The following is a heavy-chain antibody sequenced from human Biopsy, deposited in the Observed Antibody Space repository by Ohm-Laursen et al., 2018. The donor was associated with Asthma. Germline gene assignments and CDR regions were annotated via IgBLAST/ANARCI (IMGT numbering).Heavy chain of an antibody. Sequence: QTLTLTCAVSGGSISSGGYSWSWIRQPPGKGLEWIGYIYHSGSTYYNPSLKSRVTISVDRSKNQFSLRLSSVTAADTAVYYCARVKDGYNFDYWGQGTLVTVSS. CDR3: ARVKDGYNFDY. D-gene: IGHD5-24*01. V-gene: IGHV4-30-2*01. CDR2: IYHSGST. CDR1: GGSISSGGYS. J-gene: IGHJ4*02.